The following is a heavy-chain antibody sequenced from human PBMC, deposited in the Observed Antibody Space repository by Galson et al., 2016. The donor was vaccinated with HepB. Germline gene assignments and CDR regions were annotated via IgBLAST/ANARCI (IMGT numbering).Heavy chain of an antibody. D-gene: IGHD6-19*01. CDR3: AKKSLVAGTATYVFDN. CDR1: GFTFTSYA. J-gene: IGHJ4*02. Sequence: SLRLSCAASGFTFTSYAMSWVRQAPGKGLEWVSAINGGGGFTYYADSVKGRFTISRDNSKNTVYLQMNSLRAEDTAVYYCAKKSLVAGTATYVFDNWGQGTLVTVSS. V-gene: IGHV3-23*01. CDR2: INGGGGFT.